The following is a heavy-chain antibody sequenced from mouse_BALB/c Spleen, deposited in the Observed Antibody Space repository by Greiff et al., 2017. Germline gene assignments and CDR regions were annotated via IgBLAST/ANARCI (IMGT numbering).Heavy chain of an antibody. CDR3: ARAHYYGSSYRYAMDY. V-gene: IGHV1-14*01. Sequence: EVQLQQSGPELVKPGASVKMSCKASGYTFTSYVMHWVKQKPGQGLEWIGYINPYNDGTKYNEKFKGKATLTSDKSSSTAYMELSSLTSEDSAVYYWARAHYYGSSYRYAMDYWGQGTSVTVSS. J-gene: IGHJ4*01. D-gene: IGHD1-1*01. CDR2: INPYNDGT. CDR1: GYTFTSYV.